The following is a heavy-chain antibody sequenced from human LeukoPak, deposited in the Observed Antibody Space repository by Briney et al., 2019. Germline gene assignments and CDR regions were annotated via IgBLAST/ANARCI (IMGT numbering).Heavy chain of an antibody. J-gene: IGHJ3*02. V-gene: IGHV3-64*02. CDR3: AREERSLGFRTFDI. D-gene: IGHD1-14*01. Sequence: LPGGSLRLSCAASGFTFSRYGMHWVRQAPVKGLEYVSGISSDGGSTYYGDSVKGRFTISRDNSKNTVDLQMGGLRPEDMAVYYCAREERSLGFRTFDIWGQGTMVTVSS. CDR1: GFTFSRYG. CDR2: ISSDGGST.